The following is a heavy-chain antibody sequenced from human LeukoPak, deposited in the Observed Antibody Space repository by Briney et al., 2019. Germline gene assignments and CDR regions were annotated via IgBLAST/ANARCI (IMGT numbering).Heavy chain of an antibody. Sequence: GGSLRLSCAASGFTFSSYDMHWVRQATGKGLEWVSAIGTAGDTYYPGSVKGRFTISRENAKNSLYLQMNSLRAGDTAVYYCARGTGTTYDDAFDIWGQGTMATVSS. V-gene: IGHV3-13*01. CDR2: IGTAGDT. J-gene: IGHJ3*02. CDR1: GFTFSSYD. D-gene: IGHD1-1*01. CDR3: ARGTGTTYDDAFDI.